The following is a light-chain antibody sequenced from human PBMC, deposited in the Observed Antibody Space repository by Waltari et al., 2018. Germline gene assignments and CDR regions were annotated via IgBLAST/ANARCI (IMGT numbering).Light chain of an antibody. V-gene: IGLV4-69*01. CDR3: QTGGHGTWV. CDR2: VNSAGSH. Sequence: QLVLTQSPSASASLGASVKLTCTLSSGHSSNVIAWLQQQPEKGPRYLMKVNSAGSHSKGDGIPDRFSGSSSGAERYLTISSVQPEDEADYYCQTGGHGTWVFGGGTKLTVL. CDR1: SGHSSNV. J-gene: IGLJ3*02.